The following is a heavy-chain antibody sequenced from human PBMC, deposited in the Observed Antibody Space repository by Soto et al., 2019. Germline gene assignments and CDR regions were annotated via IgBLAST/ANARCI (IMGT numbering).Heavy chain of an antibody. Sequence: GGSLRLSCAASGFSFSSYTMNWVRQAPGKGLEWVSSINNNSGRKYYADSVKGRFTISRDNSRNTLFLQMNSLKAEDTAVYFCAKDGDYEYFDYWGQGTQVTVSS. CDR1: GFSFSSYT. J-gene: IGHJ4*02. D-gene: IGHD3-22*01. CDR2: INNNSGRK. CDR3: AKDGDYEYFDY. V-gene: IGHV3-23*01.